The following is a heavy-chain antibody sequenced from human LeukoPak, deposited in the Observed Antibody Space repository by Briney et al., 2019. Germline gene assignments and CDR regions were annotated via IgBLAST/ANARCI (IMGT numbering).Heavy chain of an antibody. CDR3: ARVGSRGFDP. D-gene: IGHD6-13*01. J-gene: IGHJ5*02. V-gene: IGHV4-4*07. Sequence: SETLPLTCSVSGGSISSYYWSWIRQPAGKGLEWIGRIYTSGSTNYNPSLKSRATMSVDTSKNQFSLKLSSVTAADTAVYYCARVGSRGFDPWGQGTLVTVSS. CDR2: IYTSGST. CDR1: GGSISSYY.